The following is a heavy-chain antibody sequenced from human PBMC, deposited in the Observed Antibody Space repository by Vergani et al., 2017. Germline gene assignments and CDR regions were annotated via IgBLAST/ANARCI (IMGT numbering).Heavy chain of an antibody. CDR1: GFTFSSSV. V-gene: IGHV3-23*01. J-gene: IGHJ6*02. D-gene: IGHD6-19*01. Sequence: EVQLLESGGGLVQPGGSLRLSCAASGFTFSSSVMSWVRQAPGKGLEWVSAITGSGGSTYYADSVRGRFTISRDNSKNTLYLQMNSVRDEDTAVYYCAKDLPAGASYYYYCMDVWGQGTTVTVSS. CDR2: ITGSGGST. CDR3: AKDLPAGASYYYYCMDV.